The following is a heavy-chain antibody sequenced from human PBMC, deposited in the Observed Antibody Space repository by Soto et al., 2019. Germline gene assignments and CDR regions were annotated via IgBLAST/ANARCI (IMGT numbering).Heavy chain of an antibody. V-gene: IGHV4-31*03. J-gene: IGHJ6*03. CDR1: GGSISSGGYY. CDR3: ARGIVVVIAATPTHYYYYMDV. D-gene: IGHD2-15*01. Sequence: QVQLQESGPGLVKPSQTLSLTCTVSGGSISSGGYYWSWIRQHPGKGLEWIGYIYYSGSTYYNPSPNSRVTISVDTSKNHFSLKLSSVTAADTAVYYCARGIVVVIAATPTHYYYYMDVWGKGTTVTVSS. CDR2: IYYSGST.